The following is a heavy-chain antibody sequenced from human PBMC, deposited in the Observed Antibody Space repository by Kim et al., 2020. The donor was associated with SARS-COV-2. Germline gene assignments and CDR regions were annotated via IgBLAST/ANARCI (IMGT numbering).Heavy chain of an antibody. V-gene: IGHV4-59*01. D-gene: IGHD5-12*01. Sequence: SETLSLTCTVSGGSISSYYWSWIRQPPGKGLEWIGYIYYSGSTNYNPSLKSRVTISVDTSKNQFSLKLSSVTAADTAVYYCARAEYSSGYSGYDSLFFDYGGQGSLVTVSS. CDR1: GGSISSYY. CDR2: IYYSGST. J-gene: IGHJ4*02. CDR3: ARAEYSSGYSGYDSLFFDY.